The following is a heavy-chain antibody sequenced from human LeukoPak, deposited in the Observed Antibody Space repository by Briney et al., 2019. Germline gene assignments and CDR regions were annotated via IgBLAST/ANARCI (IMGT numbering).Heavy chain of an antibody. J-gene: IGHJ4*02. CDR3: AKREEAIQLWPVDY. CDR1: GFTFSSYA. Sequence: GGPLRLSCAASGFTFSSYAMSWVRQAPGKGLEWVSAISGSGGSTYYAASVKGRFTISRDNSTNTLYLQMNSLRAEDTAVYYCAKREEAIQLWPVDYWGQGTLVTVSS. CDR2: ISGSGGST. V-gene: IGHV3-23*01. D-gene: IGHD5-18*01.